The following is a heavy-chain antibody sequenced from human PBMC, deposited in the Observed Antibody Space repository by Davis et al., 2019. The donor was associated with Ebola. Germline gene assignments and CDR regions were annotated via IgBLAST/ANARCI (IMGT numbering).Heavy chain of an antibody. J-gene: IGHJ4*02. CDR2: IYTSGSA. D-gene: IGHD3-22*01. CDR3: ATEAPTYYYDSSGYYLRGGYFDY. V-gene: IGHV4-31*01. Sequence: LRLSCTVSGVSVNSGDYYWSWIRQLPGQGLEWIGFIYTSGSAYYNPSLESQVSISLDTSKSHFSLNLTSVTAADTAVYYCATEAPTYYYDSSGYYLRGGYFDYWGQGTLVTVSS. CDR1: GVSVNSGDYY.